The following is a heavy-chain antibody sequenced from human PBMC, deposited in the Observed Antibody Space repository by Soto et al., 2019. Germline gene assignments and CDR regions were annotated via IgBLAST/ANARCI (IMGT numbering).Heavy chain of an antibody. CDR3: ARDRSSGYSCGYGIGFWFDP. V-gene: IGHV1-69*01. D-gene: IGHD5-18*01. CDR1: GGTFSSYA. Sequence: QVQLVQSGAEVKKPGSSVKVSCKASGGTFSSYAISWVRQAPGQGLEWMGGIIPIFGTANYAQKFQGRVTITADESTSTAYMELSSLRSEDTAMYYCARDRSSGYSCGYGIGFWFDPWGQGTLVTVSS. CDR2: IIPIFGTA. J-gene: IGHJ5*02.